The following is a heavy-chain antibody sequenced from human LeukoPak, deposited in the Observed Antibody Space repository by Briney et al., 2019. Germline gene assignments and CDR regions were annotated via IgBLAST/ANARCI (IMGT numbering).Heavy chain of an antibody. CDR1: GFTFSSYS. D-gene: IGHD6-19*01. Sequence: PGGSLRLSCAASGFTFSSYSMNWVRQAPGKGLEWVSSISSSSSYIYYAGSVKGRFTISRDNAKNSLYLQMNSLRAEDTAVYYCARGDSSGWYEGNFDYWGQGTLVTVSS. CDR3: ARGDSSGWYEGNFDY. V-gene: IGHV3-21*01. J-gene: IGHJ4*02. CDR2: ISSSSSYI.